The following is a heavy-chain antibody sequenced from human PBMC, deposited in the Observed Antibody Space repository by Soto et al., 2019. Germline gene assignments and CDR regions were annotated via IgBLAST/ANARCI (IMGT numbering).Heavy chain of an antibody. CDR3: ARAEGTVTYYYYYGMDV. CDR2: ISSSGSTI. J-gene: IGHJ6*02. CDR1: GFTFSDYY. D-gene: IGHD1-1*01. Sequence: SLRLSCAASGFTFSDYYMSWIRQAPGKGLEWVSYISSSGSTIYYADSVKGRFTISRDNAKNSLYLQMNSLRAEDTAVYYCARAEGTVTYYYYYGMDVWGQGTTVTVSS. V-gene: IGHV3-11*01.